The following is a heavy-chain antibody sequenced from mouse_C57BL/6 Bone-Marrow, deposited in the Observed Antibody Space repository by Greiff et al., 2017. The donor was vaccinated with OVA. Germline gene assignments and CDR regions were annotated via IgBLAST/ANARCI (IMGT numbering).Heavy chain of an antibody. CDR1: GYTFTSYW. D-gene: IGHD2-3*01. J-gene: IGHJ1*03. CDR2: IYPGNSDT. V-gene: IGHV1-5*01. CDR3: TRWLLRDWYFDV. Sequence: EVQLQQSGTVLARPGASVKMSCKTSGYTFTSYWMHWVKQRTGQGLEWIGAIYPGNSDTSYNQKFKGKAKLTAVTSASTAYMELSSLTNEDSAVYYCTRWLLRDWYFDVWGTGTTVTVSS.